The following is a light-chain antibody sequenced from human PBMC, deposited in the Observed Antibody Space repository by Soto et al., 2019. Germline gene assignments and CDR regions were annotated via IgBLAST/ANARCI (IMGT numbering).Light chain of an antibody. J-gene: IGKJ2*01. Sequence: DIQMTQSPSALSASVGDRVTITCRASHSVSSWLAWYQQKPGKAPKLLIYDASSLENEVSSRFRGSGSGIEFALTIRTLQLEDFATNFCKQYKGNFYTFGQGTKLEIK. CDR2: DAS. CDR3: KQYKGNFYT. V-gene: IGKV1-5*01. CDR1: HSVSSW.